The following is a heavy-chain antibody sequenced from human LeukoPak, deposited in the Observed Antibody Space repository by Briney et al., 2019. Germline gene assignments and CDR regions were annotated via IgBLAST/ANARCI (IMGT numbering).Heavy chain of an antibody. D-gene: IGHD1-26*01. CDR3: ARVSVAGSYSGDY. V-gene: IGHV3-7*01. J-gene: IGHJ4*02. CDR2: IKQDGSEK. CDR1: GFTFSSYW. Sequence: GGSLRLSCAASGFTFSSYWMSWVRLAPGKGLEWVANIKQDGSEKYYVDSVKGRFTISRDNAKNSLYLQMNSLRAEDTAVYYCARVSVAGSYSGDYWGQGTLVTVSS.